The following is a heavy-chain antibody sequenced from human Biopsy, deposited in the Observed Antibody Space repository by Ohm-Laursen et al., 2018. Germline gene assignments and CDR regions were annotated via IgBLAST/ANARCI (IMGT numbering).Heavy chain of an antibody. J-gene: IGHJ4*02. Sequence: SVKVSCKASGYSFTSYYMHWVRQAPGQGLEWTGMINPSGSTTSYPQIFQGRVTMTRDTSKSTVYMELSSLRSADTAVYFCARNTGWYGDLYYFDYWGQGTLVTVPS. CDR2: INPSGSTT. CDR3: ARNTGWYGDLYYFDY. CDR1: GYSFTSYY. V-gene: IGHV1-46*01. D-gene: IGHD6-19*01.